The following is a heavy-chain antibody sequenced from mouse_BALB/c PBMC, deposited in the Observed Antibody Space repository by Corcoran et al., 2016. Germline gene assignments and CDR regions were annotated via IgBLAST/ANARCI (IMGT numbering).Heavy chain of an antibody. D-gene: IGHD2-1*01. V-gene: IGHV1-26*01. J-gene: IGHJ4*01. Sequence: EVQLQQSGTALVKPGASVKISCKASGYSFTGYYMHWVKQSHVKSLEWIGRINPYNGATSYNQNFKDKASLTVDKSSSTAYMELHSLTSEDSEVYYCASVGNSYAMDYWGQGTSVTVSS. CDR2: INPYNGAT. CDR3: ASVGNSYAMDY. CDR1: GYSFTGYY.